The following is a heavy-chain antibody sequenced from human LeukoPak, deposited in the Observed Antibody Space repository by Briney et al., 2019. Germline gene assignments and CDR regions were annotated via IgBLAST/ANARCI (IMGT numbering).Heavy chain of an antibody. Sequence: GGSLRLSCAASGFTFSSYGMHWVRQAPGKGLEWVAVISYDGSNKYYADSVKGRFTISRDNSKNTLYLQMNSLRAEDTAVYYCARVRSLMTTVTTHLDCWGQGTLVTVSS. D-gene: IGHD4-17*01. CDR1: GFTFSSYG. J-gene: IGHJ4*02. CDR2: ISYDGSNK. V-gene: IGHV3-30*03. CDR3: ARVRSLMTTVTTHLDC.